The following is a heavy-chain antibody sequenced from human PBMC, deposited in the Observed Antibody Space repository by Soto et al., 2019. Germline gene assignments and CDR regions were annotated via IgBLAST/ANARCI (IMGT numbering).Heavy chain of an antibody. CDR1: GYSFTTYW. CDR2: IYPGDSDT. J-gene: IGHJ6*02. D-gene: IGHD6-13*01. V-gene: IGHV5-51*01. Sequence: GESLKISCKGSGYSFTTYWIGWVRQMPGKGLEWMGIIYPGDSDTRYSPSFQGQVTISVDKSISTAYLQWSSLTASDTAMYYCARPIAAGKNYYYYSMNVWGQGTTITVS. CDR3: ARPIAAGKNYYYYSMNV.